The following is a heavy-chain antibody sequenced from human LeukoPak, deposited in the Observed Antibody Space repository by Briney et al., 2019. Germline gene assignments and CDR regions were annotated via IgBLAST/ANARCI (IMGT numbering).Heavy chain of an antibody. J-gene: IGHJ6*04. CDR1: GFTFSSYG. CDR3: AELGITMIGGV. Sequence: GGSLRLSCAASGFTFSSYGMSWVRQAPGKGLGWVSAISGSGGSTYYADSVKGRFTISRDNSKNTLYLQMNSLRAEDTAVYYCAELGITMIGGVWGKGTTVTISS. D-gene: IGHD3-10*02. CDR2: ISGSGGST. V-gene: IGHV3-23*01.